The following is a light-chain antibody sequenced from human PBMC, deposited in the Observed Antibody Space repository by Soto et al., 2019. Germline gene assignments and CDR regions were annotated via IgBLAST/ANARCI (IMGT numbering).Light chain of an antibody. J-gene: IGLJ3*02. CDR2: DVS. CDR1: SSDVGGYNY. V-gene: IGLV2-11*01. CDR3: YSYAGSYRWV. Sequence: QAVVTQPRSVSGSPGQSVTISCTGTSSDVGGYNYVSWYQQHPGKAPKLMIYDVSKRPSGVPDRFSGSKSGNTASLTISGLQAEDEADYYCYSYAGSYRWVFGGGTQLTVL.